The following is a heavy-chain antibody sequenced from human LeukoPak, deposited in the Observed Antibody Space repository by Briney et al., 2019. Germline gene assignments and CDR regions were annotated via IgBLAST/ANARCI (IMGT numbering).Heavy chain of an antibody. CDR3: ARSDSSGYYYDY. J-gene: IGHJ4*02. V-gene: IGHV1-2*06. Sequence: ASVKVSCKASGYTFTGYYMHWVRQAPGQGLEWMGRINPNSGGTNYAQQFQGRVTMTRDTSISTAYIELSRLRSDDTAVYYCARSDSSGYYYDYWGQGTLVTVSS. CDR2: INPNSGGT. CDR1: GYTFTGYY. D-gene: IGHD3-22*01.